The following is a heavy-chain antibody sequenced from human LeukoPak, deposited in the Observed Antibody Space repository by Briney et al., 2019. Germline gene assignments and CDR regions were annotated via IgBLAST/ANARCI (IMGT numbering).Heavy chain of an antibody. V-gene: IGHV1-2*02. Sequence: GASVKVPCKASGYTFTGYYMHWVRQAPGQGLEWMGWINPNSGGTNYAQKFQGRVTMTRDTSISTAYMELSRLRSDDTAVYYCARDLVGAKTSDDYWGQGTLVTVSS. CDR3: ARDLVGAKTSDDY. CDR2: INPNSGGT. J-gene: IGHJ4*02. D-gene: IGHD1-26*01. CDR1: GYTFTGYY.